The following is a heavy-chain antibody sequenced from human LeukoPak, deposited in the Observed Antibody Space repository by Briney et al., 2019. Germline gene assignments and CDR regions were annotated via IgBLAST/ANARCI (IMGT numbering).Heavy chain of an antibody. Sequence: GGSLRLSCAASGFTFSNNAMHWVRQAPGKGLEWVAVISYDERNKYYADSVKGRFTISRDNSKNTLYLQMTSLRAEDTAVYYCARALSGNYFSLFNHWGRGTLVTVSS. D-gene: IGHD1-26*01. J-gene: IGHJ4*02. CDR3: ARALSGNYFSLFNH. CDR1: GFTFSNNA. V-gene: IGHV3-30*04. CDR2: ISYDERNK.